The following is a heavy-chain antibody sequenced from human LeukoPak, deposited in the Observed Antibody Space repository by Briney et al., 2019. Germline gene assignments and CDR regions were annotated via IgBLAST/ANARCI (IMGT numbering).Heavy chain of an antibody. D-gene: IGHD1-7*01. CDR1: GYTLTELS. V-gene: IGHV1-24*01. J-gene: IGHJ4*02. CDR2: FDPEDGET. Sequence: ASVKVSCKVSGYTLTELSMHWVRQAPGKGLEWMGGFDPEDGETIYAQKFQGRVTMTRDTSTSTVYMELSSLRSEDTAVYYCARSSITGTTWDDYWGQGTLVTVSS. CDR3: ARSSITGTTWDDY.